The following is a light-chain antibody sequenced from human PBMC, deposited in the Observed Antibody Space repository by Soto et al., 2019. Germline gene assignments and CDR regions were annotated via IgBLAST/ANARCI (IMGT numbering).Light chain of an antibody. CDR2: GAS. CDR3: QQYNNWPLT. Sequence: EIVMTQSPATLSVSPGARVPLSCRASQSVSSNLAWYQQKPGQAPRLLIYGASTRATGIPARFSGSGSGTEFTLTISSLQSEDFAVYYCQQYNNWPLTFGQGTKVDIK. J-gene: IGKJ1*01. CDR1: QSVSSN. V-gene: IGKV3-15*01.